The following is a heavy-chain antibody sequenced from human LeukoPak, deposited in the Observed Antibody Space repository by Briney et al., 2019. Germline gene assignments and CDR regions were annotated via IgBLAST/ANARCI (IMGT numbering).Heavy chain of an antibody. CDR1: GFTFSSYA. CDR3: AKNSRWITMVRGVLDY. J-gene: IGHJ4*02. Sequence: GGSLRLSCAASGFTFSSYAMSWVRQAPGRGLEWVSAIRGSGGSTYYADSVKGRFTISRDNSKNTLYLQMNSLRAEDTAVYYCAKNSRWITMVRGVLDYWGQGTLVTVSS. CDR2: IRGSGGST. D-gene: IGHD3-10*01. V-gene: IGHV3-23*01.